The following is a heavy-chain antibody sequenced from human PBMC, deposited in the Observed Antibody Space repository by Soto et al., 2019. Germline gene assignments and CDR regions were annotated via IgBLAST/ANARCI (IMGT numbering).Heavy chain of an antibody. CDR2: SLPFFGTA. D-gene: IGHD1-20*01. Sequence: ASVKVSCKASGGTFGTYSINWVREAPGQGLEWMGGSLPFFGTARYAQNFQGRVTITADESTSTAYLELSSLRSDDTAVYYCARGGRYLKSSYSYVMDVWGQGTAVTVSS. V-gene: IGHV1-69*13. CDR1: GGTFGTYS. CDR3: ARGGRYLKSSYSYVMDV. J-gene: IGHJ6*02.